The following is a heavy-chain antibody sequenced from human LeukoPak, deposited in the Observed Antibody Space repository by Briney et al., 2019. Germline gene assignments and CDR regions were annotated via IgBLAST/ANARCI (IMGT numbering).Heavy chain of an antibody. CDR2: ISGSGGNT. J-gene: IGHJ4*02. CDR1: GFLFNSYA. Sequence: PGGSLRLSRAASGFLFNSYAMTWVRQAPGKGLEWVSSISGSGGNTFYVDSVKGRFTISRDNSGNTLFLQMNSLRVEDTAIYYCVKDIGCTDYDRSRGLHYWGQGTVVSVSS. D-gene: IGHD4/OR15-4a*01. V-gene: IGHV3-23*01. CDR3: VKDIGCTDYDRSRGLHY.